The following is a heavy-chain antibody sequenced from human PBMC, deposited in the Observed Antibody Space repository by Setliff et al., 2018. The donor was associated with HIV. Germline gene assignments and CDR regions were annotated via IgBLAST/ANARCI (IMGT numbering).Heavy chain of an antibody. CDR1: GGSISSDDFY. Sequence: PSETLSLTCTVSGGSISSDDFYWNWIRQPPGKGLEWIGYITYSVSAYYDPSLKSRVTISIDTSNNQIPLRLSSVTAADTAMYYCVRADYGYNGKGFDFWGPGTLVTVSS. V-gene: IGHV4-30-4*08. D-gene: IGHD4-17*01. J-gene: IGHJ4*02. CDR2: ITYSVSA. CDR3: VRADYGYNGKGFDF.